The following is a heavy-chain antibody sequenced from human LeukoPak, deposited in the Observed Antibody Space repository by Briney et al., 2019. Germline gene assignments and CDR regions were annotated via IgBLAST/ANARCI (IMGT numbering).Heavy chain of an antibody. D-gene: IGHD6-13*01. J-gene: IGHJ3*02. CDR3: ARDGSSSWYVDAFDI. CDR2: IYTSGST. V-gene: IGHV4-4*07. CDR1: GGSISSYY. Sequence: SETLSLTCTVSGGSISSYYWSWIRQPAGKGLEWIGRIYTSGSTNYNPSLKSRVTMSVDTSKNQFSLKLSSVTAADTAVYYCARDGSSSWYVDAFDIWGQGTMVTVSS.